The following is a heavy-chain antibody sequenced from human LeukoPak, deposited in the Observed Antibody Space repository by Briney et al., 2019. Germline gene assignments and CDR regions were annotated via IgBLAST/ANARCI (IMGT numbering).Heavy chain of an antibody. J-gene: IGHJ4*02. V-gene: IGHV3-48*03. Sequence: GGSLRLSCAASGFTFSSSEMNWVRQAPGKGLEWVSYISSSTIYYADSVKGRFTISRDNSKNTLYLQMNSLRAEDTVVYYCAKGYSTGWYYFGYWGQGTLVTVSS. D-gene: IGHD6-19*01. CDR2: ISSSTI. CDR1: GFTFSSSE. CDR3: AKGYSTGWYYFGY.